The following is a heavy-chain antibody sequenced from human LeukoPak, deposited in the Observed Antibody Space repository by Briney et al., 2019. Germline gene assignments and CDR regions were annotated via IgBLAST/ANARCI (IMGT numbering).Heavy chain of an antibody. CDR2: ISSSGSTI. V-gene: IGHV3-11*01. Sequence: GGSLRLSCAASGFTFSDRYMSWVRQTPGKGLEWVSYISSSGSTIYYADSVKGRFTISRDNAKNSLYLQMNSLRAEDTAVYYCATELGFRNAFDIWGQGAMVTVSS. CDR3: ATELGFRNAFDI. D-gene: IGHD3-16*01. J-gene: IGHJ3*02. CDR1: GFTFSDRY.